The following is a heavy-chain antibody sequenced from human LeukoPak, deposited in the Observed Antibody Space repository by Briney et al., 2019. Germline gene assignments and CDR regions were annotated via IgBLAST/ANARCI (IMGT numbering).Heavy chain of an antibody. J-gene: IGHJ4*02. CDR2: IYYSGST. CDR1: GGSISSYY. V-gene: IGHV4-59*01. D-gene: IGHD5-18*01. CDR3: ARLERGYSYGYPTYYFDY. Sequence: PSETLSLTCTISGGSISSYYWSWIRQPPGKGLEWIGYIYYSGSTNYNPSLKSRVTISVDTSKNQFSLKLSSVTAADTAVYYCARLERGYSYGYPTYYFDYWGQGTLVTVSS.